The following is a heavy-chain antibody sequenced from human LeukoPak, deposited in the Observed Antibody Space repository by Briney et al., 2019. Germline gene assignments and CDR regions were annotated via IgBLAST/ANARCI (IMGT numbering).Heavy chain of an antibody. CDR2: ISACNGKT. CDR1: GYTFTSYG. J-gene: IGHJ6*03. Sequence: VASVKVSCKASGYTFTSYGISWVRQAPGQGLEWMGWISACNGKTNFAQKLQGRVTMTTDTSTSTAYMELRSLRSDDTAVYYCARVRGLYDFWSGYSHYYYYYYMDVWGKGTTVTVSS. D-gene: IGHD3-3*01. V-gene: IGHV1-18*01. CDR3: ARVRGLYDFWSGYSHYYYYYYMDV.